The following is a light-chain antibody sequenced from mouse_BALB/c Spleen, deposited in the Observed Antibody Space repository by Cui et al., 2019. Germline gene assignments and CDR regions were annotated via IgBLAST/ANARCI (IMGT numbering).Light chain of an antibody. V-gene: IGKV12-46*01. CDR2: AAT. J-gene: IGKJ4*01. CDR3: QHFWGTPFT. Sequence: DIQMTQSPASLSVSVGETVTITCRASENIYSNLAWYQQKQGKSPQLLVYAATNLADGVPSRFSGSGSGTQYSLKINSLQSEDCGSYYCQHFWGTPFTFGSGTKLEIK. CDR1: ENIYSN.